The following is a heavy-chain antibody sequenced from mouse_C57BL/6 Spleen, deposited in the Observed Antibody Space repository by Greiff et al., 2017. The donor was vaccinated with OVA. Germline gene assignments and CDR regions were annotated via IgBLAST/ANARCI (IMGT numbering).Heavy chain of an antibody. CDR3: ARKGLITTVVDY. J-gene: IGHJ2*01. V-gene: IGHV1-59*01. CDR1: GYTFTSYW. Sequence: QVQLQQPGAELVRPGTSVKLSCKASGYTFTSYWMHWVKQRPGQGLEWIGVIDPSDSYTNYNQKFKGKATLTVDTSSSTAYMQLSSLTSEDSAVYYCARKGLITTVVDYWGQGTTLTVSS. CDR2: IDPSDSYT. D-gene: IGHD1-1*01.